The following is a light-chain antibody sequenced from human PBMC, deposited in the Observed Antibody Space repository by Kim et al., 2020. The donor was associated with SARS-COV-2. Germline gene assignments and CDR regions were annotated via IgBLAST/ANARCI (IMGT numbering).Light chain of an antibody. J-gene: IGKJ4*01. CDR2: DVF. CDR1: EYIHVH. CDR3: QQRHNWPLT. V-gene: IGKV3-11*01. Sequence: EIVLTQSPATLSLSPGDRATLSCRASEYIHVHLAWYQQKGGKPPRLLIYDVFNRATGTPDRFRGSGSGTDFTLTINSLEPEDFAVYYCQQRHNWPLTFGGGTQVDIK.